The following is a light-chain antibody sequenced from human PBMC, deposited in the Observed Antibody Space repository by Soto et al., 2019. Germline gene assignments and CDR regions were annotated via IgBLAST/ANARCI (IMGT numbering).Light chain of an antibody. CDR1: NSNIGSNS. J-gene: IGLJ2*01. V-gene: IGLV1-44*01. CDR2: SNS. CDR3: AAWDDSLNGVV. Sequence: QSVLTQPPSASGTPGQRVTISCSGSNSNIGSNSVNWYRHLSGTAPKLLIYSNSQRPSGVPDRFSGSRSGTSASLAISGLQSEDEADHYCAAWDDSLNGVVFGGGTKLTVL.